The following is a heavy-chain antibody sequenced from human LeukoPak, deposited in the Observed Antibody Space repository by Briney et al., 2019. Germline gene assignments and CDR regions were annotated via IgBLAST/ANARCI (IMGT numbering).Heavy chain of an antibody. Sequence: PSETLSLTCTVSGGSISSSSYYWGWIRQPPGKGLEWIGSIYYSGTTYYNPSLKSRVTISVDTSKNQFSLKLSSVTAADTAVYYCARDPGLGPTEVAFDIWGQGTMVTVSS. V-gene: IGHV4-39*07. CDR2: IYYSGTT. CDR1: GGSISSSSYY. J-gene: IGHJ3*02. D-gene: IGHD1-14*01. CDR3: ARDPGLGPTEVAFDI.